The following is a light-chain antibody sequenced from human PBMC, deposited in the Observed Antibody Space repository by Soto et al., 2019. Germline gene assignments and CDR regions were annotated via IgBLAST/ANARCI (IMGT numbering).Light chain of an antibody. J-gene: IGLJ1*01. CDR2: EVS. Sequence: QSALTQPASVSGSPGQSITISCTGTSXDVGSYNYVSWYQQHPGKAPKLMICEVSNRPSGVSNRFSGSKSGNTASLTISGLQAEDEADYYCSSYTSSSTLVFGTGTKVTGL. CDR1: SXDVGSYNY. CDR3: SSYTSSSTLV. V-gene: IGLV2-14*01.